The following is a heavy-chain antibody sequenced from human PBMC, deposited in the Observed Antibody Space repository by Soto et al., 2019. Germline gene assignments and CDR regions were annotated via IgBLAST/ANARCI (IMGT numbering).Heavy chain of an antibody. CDR3: AKDRLVVVVPAAPYYYYGMDV. CDR2: ISGSGGST. J-gene: IGHJ6*02. Sequence: PGGYLILSCSASGFPLSVYAMSWVRPAPGKGLELVSAISGSGGSTYYADSVKGRFTISRDNSKNTLYLQMNSLRAEDTAVYYCAKDRLVVVVPAAPYYYYGMDVWGQGTTVNVS. CDR1: GFPLSVYA. D-gene: IGHD2-2*01. V-gene: IGHV3-23*01.